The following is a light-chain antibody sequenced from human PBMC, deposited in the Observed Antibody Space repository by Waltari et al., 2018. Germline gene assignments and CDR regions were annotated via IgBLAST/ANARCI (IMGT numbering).Light chain of an antibody. CDR3: QQYINYPGT. V-gene: IGKV1-5*03. J-gene: IGKJ1*01. Sequence: DIQMNQSPSTLSASVGDRVTIACRASQSINTWLAWYHQKPGKDPKLLIYKASNLASGVPSRFSGSGSGAEFTLTISSLQPDDFATYYCQQYINYPGTFGQGTKVEIK. CDR2: KAS. CDR1: QSINTW.